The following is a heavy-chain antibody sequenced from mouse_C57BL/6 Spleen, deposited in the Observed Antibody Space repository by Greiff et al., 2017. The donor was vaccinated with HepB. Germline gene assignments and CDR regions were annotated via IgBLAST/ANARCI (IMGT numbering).Heavy chain of an antibody. CDR2: IYPGDGDT. CDR1: GYAFSSSW. CDR3: ARFDDGYYEFAY. Sequence: VQRVESGPELVKPGASVKISCKASGYAFSSSWMNWVKQRPGKGLEWIGRIYPGDGDTNYNGKFKGKATLTADKSSSTAYMQLSSLTSDDSAVYFCARFDDGYYEFAYWGQGTLVTVSA. D-gene: IGHD2-3*01. J-gene: IGHJ3*01. V-gene: IGHV1-82*01.